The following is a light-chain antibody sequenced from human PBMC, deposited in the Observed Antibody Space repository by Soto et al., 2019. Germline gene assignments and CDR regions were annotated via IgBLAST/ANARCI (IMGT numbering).Light chain of an antibody. CDR3: QQYNSYST. Sequence: DIQMTQSPSTLSASVGDRVTITCRASQSISSWLAWYQPKPGKAPKLLIYDASSLESGVPSRFSGSGSGTEFTLTISSMQPEDFAGYYCQQYNSYSTFGQGTKVDIK. CDR1: QSISSW. J-gene: IGKJ1*01. V-gene: IGKV1-5*01. CDR2: DAS.